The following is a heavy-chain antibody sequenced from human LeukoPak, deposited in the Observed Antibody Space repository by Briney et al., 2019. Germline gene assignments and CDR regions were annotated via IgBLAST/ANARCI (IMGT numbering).Heavy chain of an antibody. V-gene: IGHV1-69*05. CDR2: IIPIFGTA. Sequence: SVKVSCKASGGTFSSYAISWVRQAPGQGLEWMGGIIPIFGTANYAQKFQGRVTITTDESTSTAYMELSSLRSEDTAVYYCARNQWGSVNYYYYMDVWGKGTTVTVSS. CDR3: ARNQWGSVNYYYYMDV. CDR1: GGTFSSYA. D-gene: IGHD1-14*01. J-gene: IGHJ6*03.